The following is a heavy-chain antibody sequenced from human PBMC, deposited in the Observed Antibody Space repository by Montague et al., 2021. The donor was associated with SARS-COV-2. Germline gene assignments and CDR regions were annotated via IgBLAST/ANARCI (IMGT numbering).Heavy chain of an antibody. D-gene: IGHD3-3*01. J-gene: IGHJ6*02. CDR3: ARGGGDTIFGVIGAYYGMDI. V-gene: IGHV4-59*01. CDR2: MYYSGST. Sequence: SETLSLTCTVSGGSISNYYWSWIRQSPGKGLEWIAYMYYSGSTKYNPSLKSRATISGDTSKNQFSLTLSSTTAADTAAYYCARGGGDTIFGVIGAYYGMDIWGQGTTVTVS. CDR1: GGSISNYY.